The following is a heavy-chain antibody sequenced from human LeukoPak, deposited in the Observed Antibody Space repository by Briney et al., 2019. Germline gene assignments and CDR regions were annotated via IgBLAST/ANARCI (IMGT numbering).Heavy chain of an antibody. CDR2: INAIGHT. CDR1: GGPLWESY. Sequence: PSETLTLLCTVSGGPLWESYGYCIPHSTATAREWIGRINAIGHTNHNPSLNSRVIISLDTSKNQFSLSLTAVTTADTATYYCARILDRYAWGQGTLATVSP. D-gene: IGHD2-8*01. J-gene: IGHJ3*01. CDR3: ARILDRYA. V-gene: IGHV4-4*07.